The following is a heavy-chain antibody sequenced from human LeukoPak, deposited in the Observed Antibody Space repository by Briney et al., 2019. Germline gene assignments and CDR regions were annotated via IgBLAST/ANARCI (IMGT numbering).Heavy chain of an antibody. CDR1: GFTFSSYG. Sequence: GSLRLSCAASGFTFSSYGMHWVRQAPGKGLEWVAFIRYDGSNKYYADSVKGRFTISRDNSKNTLYLQMNSLRAEDTAVYYCARDTSAFLTGYYYMDVWGKGTTVTISS. V-gene: IGHV3-30*02. CDR3: ARDTSAFLTGYYYMDV. J-gene: IGHJ6*03. D-gene: IGHD2-2*01. CDR2: IRYDGSNK.